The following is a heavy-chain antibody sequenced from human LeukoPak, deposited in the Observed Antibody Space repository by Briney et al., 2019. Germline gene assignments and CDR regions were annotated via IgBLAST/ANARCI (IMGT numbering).Heavy chain of an antibody. J-gene: IGHJ6*03. CDR1: GYSISSGYY. D-gene: IGHD2-2*01. Sequence: SETLSLTCAVSGYSISSGYYWGWIRQPPGKGLEWIGSVYHSASTYYNPSLKSRVTISVDTSKNQFSLKLSSVTAADTAVYYCARHQGPAANYYYYMDVWGKGTTVTVSS. V-gene: IGHV4-38-2*01. CDR3: ARHQGPAANYYYYMDV. CDR2: VYHSAST.